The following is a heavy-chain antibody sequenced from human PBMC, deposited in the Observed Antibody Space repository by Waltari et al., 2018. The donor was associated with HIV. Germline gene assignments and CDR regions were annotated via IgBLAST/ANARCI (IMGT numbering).Heavy chain of an antibody. CDR3: VRDDPGYVAIDY. J-gene: IGHJ4*02. D-gene: IGHD2-15*01. V-gene: IGHV3-7*03. CDR2: LRRDTYEA. Sequence: SGGGEVQEGGSLVLSCSAAGFDFRRFTLNWVGQTPRRGLELVASLRRDTYEANYLASVRGRFIISRDNAKSSAYLEMSSLRVEDTATYYCVRDDPGYVAIDYWGQGSQVVVS. CDR1: GFDFRRFT.